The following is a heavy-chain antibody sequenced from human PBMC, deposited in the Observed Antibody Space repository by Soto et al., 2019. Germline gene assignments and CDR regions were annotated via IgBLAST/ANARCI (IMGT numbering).Heavy chain of an antibody. CDR1: GYTFTGYY. D-gene: IGHD2-21*02. J-gene: IGHJ6*02. V-gene: IGHV1-2*04. Sequence: ASVKVSCKASGYTFTGYYMHWVRQAPGQGLEWMGWINPNSGGTNYAQKFQGWVTMTRDTAISTAYMELSRLRSDATAVYYCARAPMTATLYYYYGMDVWVQGTTVTVSS. CDR3: ARAPMTATLYYYYGMDV. CDR2: INPNSGGT.